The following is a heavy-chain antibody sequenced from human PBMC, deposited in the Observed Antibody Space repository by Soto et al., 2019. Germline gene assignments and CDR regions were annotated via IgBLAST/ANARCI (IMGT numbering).Heavy chain of an antibody. D-gene: IGHD3-10*01. CDR2: IYYSGST. CDR3: ASLVPRWHQFDC. V-gene: IGHV4-31*03. Sequence: SETLSLTCTFSGVSISSGGYYWSWMRQHPGKGLEWIGYIYYSGSTDYNPSLKSRVSILVDTSKNQLSLKLSSVTAADTAVYYCASLVPRWHQFDCWGQGTLVSVSS. J-gene: IGHJ4*02. CDR1: GVSISSGGYY.